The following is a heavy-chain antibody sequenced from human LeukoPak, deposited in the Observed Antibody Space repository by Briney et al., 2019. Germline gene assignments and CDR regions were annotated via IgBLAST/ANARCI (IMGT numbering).Heavy chain of an antibody. D-gene: IGHD2-8*02. Sequence: ASVKVSCKASGYTFTSYDINWVRQAPGKGLEWMGGFDPEDGETIYAQKFQGRVTMTEDTSTDTAYMELSSLRSEDTAVYYCATDVAAGFWYYFDYWGQGTLVTVSS. CDR1: GYTFTSYD. J-gene: IGHJ4*02. CDR2: FDPEDGET. CDR3: ATDVAAGFWYYFDY. V-gene: IGHV1-24*01.